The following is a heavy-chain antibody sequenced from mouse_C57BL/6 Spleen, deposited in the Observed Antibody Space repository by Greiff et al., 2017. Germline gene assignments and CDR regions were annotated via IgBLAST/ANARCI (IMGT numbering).Heavy chain of an antibody. Sequence: QVHVKQPGAELVKPGASVKLSCKASGYTFTSYWMHWVKQRPGQGLEWIGMIHPNSGSTNYNEKFKSKATLTVDKSSSTAYMQLSSLTSEDSAVYYCARWWDYDPFDYWGQGTTLTVSS. D-gene: IGHD2-4*01. CDR2: IHPNSGST. V-gene: IGHV1-64*01. CDR3: ARWWDYDPFDY. CDR1: GYTFTSYW. J-gene: IGHJ2*01.